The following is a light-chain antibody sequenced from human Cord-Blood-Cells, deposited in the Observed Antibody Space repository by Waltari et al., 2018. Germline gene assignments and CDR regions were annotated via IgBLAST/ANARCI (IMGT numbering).Light chain of an antibody. Sequence: ALTQPAPVSGSPGPAITLLFPGTSRCCGGYNYVPWYQQHPGKAPKLMIYDVSNRPSGVSNRFSGSKSGNTASLTISGLQAEDEADYCCSSYTSSSTWVFGGGTKLTVL. J-gene: IGLJ3*02. CDR2: DVS. CDR1: SRCCGGYNY. V-gene: IGLV2-14*01. CDR3: SSYTSSSTWV.